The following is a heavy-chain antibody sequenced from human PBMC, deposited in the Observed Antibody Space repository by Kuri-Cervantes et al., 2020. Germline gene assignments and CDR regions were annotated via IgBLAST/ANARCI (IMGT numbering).Heavy chain of an antibody. CDR1: GFSFSSYS. J-gene: IGHJ4*02. Sequence: GESLRLSCAASGFSFSSYSMNWVRQAPGKGLEWVSSISSSSSYIYYADSVKGRFTISRDNAKNSLYLQMNSLRAEDTAVYYCASRRGYGSGHDYWGQGTLVTVSS. D-gene: IGHD3-10*01. V-gene: IGHV3-21*01. CDR3: ASRRGYGSGHDY. CDR2: ISSSSSYI.